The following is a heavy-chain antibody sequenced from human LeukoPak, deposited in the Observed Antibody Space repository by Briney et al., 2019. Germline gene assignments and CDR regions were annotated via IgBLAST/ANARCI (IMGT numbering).Heavy chain of an antibody. CDR1: GGSFSGYY. CDR3: ARDGWADNWFDP. D-gene: IGHD3-10*01. CDR2: INHSGST. Sequence: SETLSLTCAVYGGSFSGYYWSWIRQPPGKGLEWMGEINHSGSTNYNPSLKSRVTISVDTSKNQFSLKLSSVTAADTAVYYCARDGWADNWFDPWGQGTLVTVSS. J-gene: IGHJ5*02. V-gene: IGHV4-34*01.